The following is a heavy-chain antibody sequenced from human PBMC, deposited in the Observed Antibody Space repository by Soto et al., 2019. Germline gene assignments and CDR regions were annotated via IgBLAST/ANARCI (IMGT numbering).Heavy chain of an antibody. V-gene: IGHV1-69*06. CDR1: GGTLSDHS. CDR3: ARGVYGSGNYYTGPSAFDI. Sequence: QVQLEQSGAEVKKPGSSVKVSCKASGGTLSDHSVAWLRQAPGQGLEWMGGTIPVFNTAKYAQKFQGRVTVTADKIMNIAYMELSSLRSEDTAFYFCARGVYGSGNYYTGPSAFDIWGQGTMVIVSS. CDR2: TIPVFNTA. J-gene: IGHJ3*02. D-gene: IGHD3-10*01.